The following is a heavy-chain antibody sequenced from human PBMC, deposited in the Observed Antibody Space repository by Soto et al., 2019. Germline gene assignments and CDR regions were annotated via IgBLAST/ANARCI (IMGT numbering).Heavy chain of an antibody. CDR1: GYTFTVYY. CDR2: INPNSGGT. CDR3: ARGWGSSSWHWFDP. J-gene: IGHJ5*02. V-gene: IGHV1-2*04. D-gene: IGHD6-13*01. Sequence: ASVKVPCKASGYTFTVYYIHWVRQAHGQGLEWMGWINPNSGGTNYAQKFQGWVTMTRDTSISTAYMELSRLRSDDTAVYYCARGWGSSSWHWFDPWGQGTLVTVSS.